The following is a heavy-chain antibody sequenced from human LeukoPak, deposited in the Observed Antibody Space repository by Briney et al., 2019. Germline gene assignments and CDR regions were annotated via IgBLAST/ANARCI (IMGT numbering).Heavy chain of an antibody. V-gene: IGHV3-74*01. CDR3: ARDVGNFDY. J-gene: IGHJ4*02. CDR2: INSDGIST. Sequence: PGGSLRLSCAASGFTFSNYWMRWVRQAPGKGLVWVSRINSDGISTGYADSVKGRFTVSRDNAKKTLYLQMNSLRAEDTAVYYCARDVGNFDYWGQGTLVTVSS. CDR1: GFTFSNYW.